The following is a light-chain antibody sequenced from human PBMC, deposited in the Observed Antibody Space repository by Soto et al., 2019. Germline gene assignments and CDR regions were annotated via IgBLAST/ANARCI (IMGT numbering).Light chain of an antibody. J-gene: IGKJ5*01. Sequence: DIQMTQSPSSLSASVGDRVTITCRASQDLDRWLAWYQQKPGEAPKVLIFAASSLQSGLPSRFSGSGSGTDFTLSINSLQPEDFATYYCQQAYSFPITFGQGTRLEIK. CDR1: QDLDRW. CDR3: QQAYSFPIT. V-gene: IGKV1-12*01. CDR2: AAS.